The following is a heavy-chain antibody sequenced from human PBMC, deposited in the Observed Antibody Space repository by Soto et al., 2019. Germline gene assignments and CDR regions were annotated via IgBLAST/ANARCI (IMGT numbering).Heavy chain of an antibody. Sequence: QPGGSLRLSCVASGFTFSTHAMSWVRQVPGKGLEWVSTFSGSGGNIHYGESVKGRFTISRDDPKNTLYLDMNSLRVEDTAVYYCAKDPPWTVGPLAMDVWGQGTTVTVSS. CDR3: AKDPPWTVGPLAMDV. D-gene: IGHD2-2*01. CDR2: FSGSGGNI. CDR1: GFTFSTHA. J-gene: IGHJ6*02. V-gene: IGHV3-23*01.